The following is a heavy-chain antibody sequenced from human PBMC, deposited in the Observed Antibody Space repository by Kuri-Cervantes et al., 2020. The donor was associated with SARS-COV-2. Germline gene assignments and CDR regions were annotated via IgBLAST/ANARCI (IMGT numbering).Heavy chain of an antibody. J-gene: IGHJ4*02. CDR2: IKLDGSEK. V-gene: IGHV3-7*01. CDR3: ATDGPWDRPARAPFR. CDR1: GFTFSNYW. Sequence: GGSLRLSCIASGFTFSNYWMSWVRQAPGKGLEWVANIKLDGSEKYYVDSVKGRFAISRDNANNSLYLQMNSLRAEDTALYFCATDGPWDRPARAPFRWGQGTPVTVSS. D-gene: IGHD1-26*01.